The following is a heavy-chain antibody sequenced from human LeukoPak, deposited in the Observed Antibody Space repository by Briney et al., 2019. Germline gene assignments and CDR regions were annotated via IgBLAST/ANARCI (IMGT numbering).Heavy chain of an antibody. CDR1: GFTFDDYG. D-gene: IGHD5-24*01. V-gene: IGHV3-20*04. J-gene: IGHJ4*02. CDR2: INWNGGST. Sequence: PGGSLRLSCAASGFTFDDYGMSWVRQAPGKGLEWVSGINWNGGSTGYADSVKGRFTTSRDNAKNTLYLQMNSLRAEDTALYYCARARRDGYNCFDYWGQGTLVTVSS. CDR3: ARARRDGYNCFDY.